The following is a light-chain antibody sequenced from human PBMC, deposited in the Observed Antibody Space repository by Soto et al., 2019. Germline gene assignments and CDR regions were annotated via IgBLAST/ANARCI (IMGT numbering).Light chain of an antibody. CDR2: DVV. Sequence: QSVLTQPPSASGSPGQSVTISCTGTNRDVGTHNYVSWYQQYPGKAPKLLIYDVVKRPSGIPHRFSGSKSGNTASLTVSGLQADDEADYYCFSYAGGSTFVFGTGTKVT. J-gene: IGLJ1*01. CDR1: NRDVGTHNY. CDR3: FSYAGGSTFV. V-gene: IGLV2-8*01.